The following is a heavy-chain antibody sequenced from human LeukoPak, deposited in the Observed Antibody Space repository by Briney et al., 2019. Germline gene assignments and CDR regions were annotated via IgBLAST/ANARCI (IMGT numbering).Heavy chain of an antibody. V-gene: IGHV3-21*01. CDR3: ARAGFYSYGDYWYFDL. CDR2: ISSSSSYI. CDR1: GFTFSSYS. J-gene: IGHJ2*01. D-gene: IGHD5-18*01. Sequence: GGSLRLSCAASGFTFSSYSMNWVRQAPGKGLEWVSSISSSSSYIYYADSVKGRFTISRDNAKNSLYLQMNSLRAEDTAVYYCARAGFYSYGDYWYFDLWGRGTLVTVSS.